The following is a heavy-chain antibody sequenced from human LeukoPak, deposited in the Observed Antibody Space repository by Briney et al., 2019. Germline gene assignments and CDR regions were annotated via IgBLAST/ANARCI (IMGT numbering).Heavy chain of an antibody. D-gene: IGHD4-17*01. Sequence: GGSLRLSCAASGFTFSSYGMHWVRQAPGKGLERVAVIWYDGSNKYYADSVKGRFTISRDNSKNTLYLQMNSLRAEDTAVYYCARGAYGDYLLGMDVWGQGTTVTVSS. CDR2: IWYDGSNK. V-gene: IGHV3-33*01. CDR1: GFTFSSYG. CDR3: ARGAYGDYLLGMDV. J-gene: IGHJ6*02.